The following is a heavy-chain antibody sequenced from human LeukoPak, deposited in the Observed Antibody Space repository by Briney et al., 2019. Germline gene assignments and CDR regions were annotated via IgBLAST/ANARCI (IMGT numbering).Heavy chain of an antibody. CDR2: ISYDGSSK. CDR1: GFTFSSYA. Sequence: GGSLRLSCAASGFTFSSYAMHWVRQAPGKGLEWVAVISYDGSSKYYADSVKGRFTISRDNSKNTLYLQMNSLRAEDTAVYYCARGPLGYCTNGVCYGFDYWGQGTLVTVSS. V-gene: IGHV3-30-3*01. CDR3: ARGPLGYCTNGVCYGFDY. J-gene: IGHJ4*02. D-gene: IGHD2-8*01.